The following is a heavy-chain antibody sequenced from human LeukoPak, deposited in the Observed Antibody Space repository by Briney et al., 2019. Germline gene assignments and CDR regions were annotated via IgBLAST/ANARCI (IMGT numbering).Heavy chain of an antibody. J-gene: IGHJ4*02. Sequence: ASVKVSCKASGYTFTGYYMHWVRQARGQGVEGMGRINPNSGGKKYAQKFQGRVTMNRERSISRAYVEVSRVRSGETAVYYCASSTQYYYDSSGHYYFDSWGQGTLVTVSS. CDR2: INPNSGGK. CDR3: ASSTQYYYDSSGHYYFDS. D-gene: IGHD3-22*01. V-gene: IGHV1-2*06. CDR1: GYTFTGYY.